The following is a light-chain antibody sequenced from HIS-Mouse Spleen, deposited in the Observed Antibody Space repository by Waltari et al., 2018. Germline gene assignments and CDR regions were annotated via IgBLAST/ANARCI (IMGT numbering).Light chain of an antibody. CDR1: ALPKHY. J-gene: IGLJ2*01. Sequence: SYELTQPPSVSVSPGQTARITCSAAALPKHYAYWYQQKSGQAPVLVIYEDSKRPSGIPERFSGSSSGTMATLTISGAQVEDEADYYCYSTDSSGNHRVFGGGTKLTVL. V-gene: IGLV3-10*01. CDR2: EDS. CDR3: YSTDSSGNHRV.